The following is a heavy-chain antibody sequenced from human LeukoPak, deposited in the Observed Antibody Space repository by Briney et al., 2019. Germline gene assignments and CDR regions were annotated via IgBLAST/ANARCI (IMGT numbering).Heavy chain of an antibody. CDR1: GFTFSSYS. CDR3: ARDQGGGPDY. CDR2: INSSSSTI. Sequence: GGSLRLSCAASGFTFSSYSMNWVRQVPGKGLEWVSYINSSSSTIYYADSVKGRVTISRDTAKNSLYLQMNSLRAEDTAVYYCARDQGGGPDYWGQGALVAVSS. J-gene: IGHJ4*02. D-gene: IGHD2-15*01. V-gene: IGHV3-48*01.